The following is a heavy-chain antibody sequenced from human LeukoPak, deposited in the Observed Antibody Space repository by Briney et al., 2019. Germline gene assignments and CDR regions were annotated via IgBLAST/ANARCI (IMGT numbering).Heavy chain of an antibody. CDR2: IIPIFGTA. CDR1: GGTFSSYA. D-gene: IGHD2-21*02. CDR3: ARVLVPAGGGVVDY. J-gene: IGHJ4*02. V-gene: IGHV1-69*05. Sequence: SVKVSCKASGGTFSSYAISWVRQAPGQGLEWMGGIIPIFGTANYAQKFQGRVTMTRDTSTSTAYMELSSLRSDDTAVYYCARVLVPAGGGVVDYWGQGTLVTVSS.